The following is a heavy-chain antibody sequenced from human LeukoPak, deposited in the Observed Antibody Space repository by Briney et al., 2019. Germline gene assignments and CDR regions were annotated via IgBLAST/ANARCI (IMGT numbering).Heavy chain of an antibody. CDR3: VRHVGTRMGAPYYC. V-gene: IGHV3-23*01. J-gene: IGHJ4*02. CDR2: ISGRGDST. D-gene: IGHD3-16*01. CDR1: GFAFRTYA. Sequence: AGGSLRLSCAASGFAFRTYAMTWVRQAPARGLEWVASISGRGDSTYYADSAEGRFTISRDNPKNTLYLQMNSLRPEDTAVYCCVRHVGTRMGAPYYCWVQGGMVTVCS.